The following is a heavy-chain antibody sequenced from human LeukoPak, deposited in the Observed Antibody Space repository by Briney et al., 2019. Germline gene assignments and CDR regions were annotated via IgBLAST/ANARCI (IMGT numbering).Heavy chain of an antibody. V-gene: IGHV1-69*04. D-gene: IGHD2-15*01. J-gene: IGHJ6*02. CDR3: ASMGYCSGGSCYRIDYYGMDV. Sequence: ASVKVSCKASGGTFSSYAISWVRQAPGQGLEWMGRIIPIFGIANYAQKFQGRVTITADKSTSTAYMELSSLRSEDTAVYCCASMGYCSGGSCYRIDYYGMDVWGQGTTVTVSS. CDR2: IIPIFGIA. CDR1: GGTFSSYA.